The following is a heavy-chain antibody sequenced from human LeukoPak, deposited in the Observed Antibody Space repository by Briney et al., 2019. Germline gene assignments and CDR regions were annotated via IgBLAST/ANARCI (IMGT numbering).Heavy chain of an antibody. D-gene: IGHD3-22*01. CDR1: GFTVSVNY. CDR3: AREDDSSGYYPPPGPGWYFDL. Sequence: PGGPLRLSCAAFGFTVSVNYMSWVRQAPGKGLECVSVIYSGGNTYYADSVKGRFTISRDNSKNTLYLQMNSLRAEDTAVYYCAREDDSSGYYPPPGPGWYFDLWGRGTLVTVSS. CDR2: IYSGGNT. J-gene: IGHJ2*01. V-gene: IGHV3-66*01.